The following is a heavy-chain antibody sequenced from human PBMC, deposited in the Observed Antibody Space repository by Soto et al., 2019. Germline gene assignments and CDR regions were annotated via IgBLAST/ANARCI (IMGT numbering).Heavy chain of an antibody. CDR1: GYTFTGYY. J-gene: IGHJ3*02. D-gene: IGHD3-10*01. V-gene: IGHV1-2*04. CDR3: ARDEQVGSHDAFDI. Sequence: ASVKVSCKASGYTFTGYYMHWVRQAPGQGLEWMGWINPNSGGTNYAQKFQGWVTMTRDTSISTAYMELSRLRSDDTAVYCCARDEQVGSHDAFDIWGQGTMVTVSS. CDR2: INPNSGGT.